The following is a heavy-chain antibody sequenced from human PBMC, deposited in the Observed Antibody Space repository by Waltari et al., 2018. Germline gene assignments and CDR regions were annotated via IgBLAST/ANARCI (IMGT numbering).Heavy chain of an antibody. D-gene: IGHD3-3*01. CDR3: ARGLGVVDAFDI. CDR1: GGSISSGSYY. Sequence: QVQLQESGPGLVKPSQTLSLTCTVSGGSISSGSYYWSWTRQPAGKGLEWIGRIYTSGSTNYNPSLKSRVTISVDTSKNQFSLKLSSVTAADTAVYYCARGLGVVDAFDIWGQGTMVTVSS. J-gene: IGHJ3*02. V-gene: IGHV4-61*02. CDR2: IYTSGST.